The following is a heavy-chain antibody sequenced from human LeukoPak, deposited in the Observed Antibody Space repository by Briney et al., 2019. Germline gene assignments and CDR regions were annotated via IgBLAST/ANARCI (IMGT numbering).Heavy chain of an antibody. Sequence: PSETLSLTCTVSGGSISSGDYYWSWIRQPPGKGLEWIGYIYYSGSTYYNPSLKSRVTISVDTSKNQFSLRLNSVTAADTAVYYCARTLDSSGYYFDSWGQGTLVTGSS. CDR2: IYYSGST. D-gene: IGHD3-22*01. V-gene: IGHV4-30-4*01. CDR3: ARTLDSSGYYFDS. CDR1: GGSISSGDYY. J-gene: IGHJ4*02.